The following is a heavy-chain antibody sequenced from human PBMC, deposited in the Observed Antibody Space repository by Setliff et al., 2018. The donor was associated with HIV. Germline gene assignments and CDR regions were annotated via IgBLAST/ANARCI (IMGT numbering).Heavy chain of an antibody. J-gene: IGHJ6*03. CDR3: VNLPFYYYYYMDV. CDR1: GGTFNNYA. Sequence: SVKVSCKASGGTFNNYAIGWVRQAPGQGLEWMGGILPVSGAANYAQKFQGRVTITADESTATFYMEMSTLRSEDTAVYYCVNLPFYYYYYMDVWGKGTTVTVSS. V-gene: IGHV1-69*13. CDR2: ILPVSGAA.